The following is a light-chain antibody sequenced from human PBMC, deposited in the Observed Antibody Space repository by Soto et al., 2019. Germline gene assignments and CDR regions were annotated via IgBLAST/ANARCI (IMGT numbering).Light chain of an antibody. CDR1: QGITNY. CDR2: AAS. V-gene: IGKV1-16*01. J-gene: IGKJ1*01. Sequence: IQMPQSPSSLSASVGDRVTITCRASQGITNYLVWFQQKPGKAPKSLIYAASRLHSGVPSRFSGSGSGRDFTLTISSLQPEDFATYYCQHYDGYPRTFGQGTEVEFK. CDR3: QHYDGYPRT.